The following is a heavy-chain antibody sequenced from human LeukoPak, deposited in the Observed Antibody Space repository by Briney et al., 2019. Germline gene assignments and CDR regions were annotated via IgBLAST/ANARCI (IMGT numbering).Heavy chain of an antibody. Sequence: PSETLSLTCTVSGGSINNYYWGWIRQPPGKGLEWIGSIYYSGSTYYNPSLKSRVTISVDTSKNQFSLKLSSVTAADTALYYCARAGIAARLHWFDPWGQGTLVTVSS. V-gene: IGHV4-39*07. D-gene: IGHD6-6*01. CDR1: GGSINNYY. CDR2: IYYSGST. J-gene: IGHJ5*02. CDR3: ARAGIAARLHWFDP.